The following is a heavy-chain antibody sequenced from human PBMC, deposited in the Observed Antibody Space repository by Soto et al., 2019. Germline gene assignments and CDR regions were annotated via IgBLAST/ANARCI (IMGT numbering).Heavy chain of an antibody. CDR1: GYTFTSYA. V-gene: IGHV1-3*01. CDR3: ARAVVVPAAISFSYYFDY. CDR2: INAGNGNT. D-gene: IGHD2-2*01. J-gene: IGHJ4*02. Sequence: QVQLVQSGAEVKKAGASVKVSWKASGYTFTSYAMHWVRQAPGQRLEWMGWINAGNGNTKYSQKFQGRVTITRDTSASTAYMELSSLRSEDTAVYYCARAVVVPAAISFSYYFDYWGQGTLVTVSS.